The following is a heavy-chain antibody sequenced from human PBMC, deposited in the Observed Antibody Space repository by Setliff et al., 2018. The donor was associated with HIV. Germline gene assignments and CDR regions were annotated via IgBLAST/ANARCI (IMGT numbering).Heavy chain of an antibody. D-gene: IGHD3-10*01. CDR3: ATYADRESNRFDP. CDR2: IYHSGNT. V-gene: IGHV4-59*04. CDR1: GGSISSYY. Sequence: SETLSLTCTVSGGSISSYYWSWVRQTPGKGLEWIGEIYHSGNTNYNPSLKSRVTISVDTSKNQFSLKLSSVTAADTAVYYCATYADRESNRFDPWGQGILVTVSS. J-gene: IGHJ5*02.